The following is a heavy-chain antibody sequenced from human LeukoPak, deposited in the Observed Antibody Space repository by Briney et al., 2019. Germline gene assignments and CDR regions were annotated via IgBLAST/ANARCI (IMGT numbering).Heavy chain of an antibody. CDR1: GYSFTNYR. D-gene: IGHD5/OR15-5a*01. CDR2: IYPGDSDT. Sequence: GEFLKISCKGSGYSFTNYRIGWVRQMPGKGLEWMGTIYPGDSDTRYSPSFQGQVTISVDKSISTAYLQWSSLKASDTAMYYCARRRTLRLDAFDPWGQGTLVTVSS. V-gene: IGHV5-51*01. CDR3: ARRRTLRLDAFDP. J-gene: IGHJ5*02.